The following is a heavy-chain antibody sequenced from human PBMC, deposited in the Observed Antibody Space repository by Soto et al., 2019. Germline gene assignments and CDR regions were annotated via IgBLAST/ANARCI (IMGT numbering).Heavy chain of an antibody. CDR1: GGSISSGGYY. CDR2: IYYSGST. Sequence: QVQLQESGPGLVKPSQTLSLTCTVSGGSISSGGYYWSWIRQHPGKGLEWIGYIYYSGSTYYNPSLTSRVTISVDTSKNQFSLKLSSVTAADTAVYYCATSTTVTTPYYYGMDVWGQGTTVTVSS. V-gene: IGHV4-31*03. J-gene: IGHJ6*02. D-gene: IGHD4-17*01. CDR3: ATSTTVTTPYYYGMDV.